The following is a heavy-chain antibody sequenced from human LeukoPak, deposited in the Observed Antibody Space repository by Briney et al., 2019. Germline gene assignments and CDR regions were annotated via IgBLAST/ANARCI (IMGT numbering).Heavy chain of an antibody. CDR2: IIPIFGTA. V-gene: IGHV1-69*13. Sequence: SVKVSCKASGYTFTSYGISWVRQAPGQGLEWMGGIIPIFGTANYAQKFQGRVTITADESTSTAYMELSSLRSEDTAVYYCARDWGYYDSSGYLAAFDIWGQGTMVTVSS. CDR1: GYTFTSYG. D-gene: IGHD3-22*01. J-gene: IGHJ3*02. CDR3: ARDWGYYDSSGYLAAFDI.